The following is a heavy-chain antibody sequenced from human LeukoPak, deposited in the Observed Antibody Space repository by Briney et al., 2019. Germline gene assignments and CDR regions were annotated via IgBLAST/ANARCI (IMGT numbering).Heavy chain of an antibody. V-gene: IGHV1-3*01. J-gene: IGHJ3*02. CDR2: INAGNGNT. D-gene: IGHD3-10*01. CDR1: GYTFTSYA. CDR3: ARPEITMVRGGSAFDI. Sequence: ASVKVSCKASGYTFTSYAMHWVRQAPGQRLEWMGWINAGNGNTKYSQKFQDRVTITRDTSASTAYMELSSLRSEDTAVYYCARPEITMVRGGSAFDIWGQGTMVTVSS.